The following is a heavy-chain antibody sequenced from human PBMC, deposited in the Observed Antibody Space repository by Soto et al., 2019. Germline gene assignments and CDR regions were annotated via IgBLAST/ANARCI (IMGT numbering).Heavy chain of an antibody. CDR2: INQEGSGK. V-gene: IGHV3-7*05. Sequence: GGSLRLSCAASGFSFSRYWMSWVRQAPGKGLEWVASINQEGSGKYHMDSVKGRFAISRDNAEKSLFLQMNSLRVEDTAVYYCVSGYHCDTGWGQGTLVTVSS. CDR3: VSGYHCDTG. CDR1: GFSFSRYW. J-gene: IGHJ4*02. D-gene: IGHD3-22*01.